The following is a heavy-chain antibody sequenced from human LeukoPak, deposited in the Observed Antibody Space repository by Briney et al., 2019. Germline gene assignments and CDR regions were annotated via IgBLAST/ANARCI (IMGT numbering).Heavy chain of an antibody. Sequence: PSETLSLTCTVSGGSISSSSYYWGWIRQPPGKGLEWIGSIYYSGSTYYNPSLKSRVTISVDTSKNQFSLKLSSVTAADTAVYYCARYFDWLSVYWGQGTLVTVSS. D-gene: IGHD3-9*01. CDR1: GGSISSSSYY. J-gene: IGHJ4*02. CDR2: IYYSGST. CDR3: ARYFDWLSVY. V-gene: IGHV4-39*07.